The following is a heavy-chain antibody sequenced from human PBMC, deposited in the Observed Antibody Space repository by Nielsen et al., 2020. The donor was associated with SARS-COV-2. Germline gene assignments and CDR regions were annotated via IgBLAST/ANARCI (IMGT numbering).Heavy chain of an antibody. CDR1: GGSISSSSYY. V-gene: IGHV4-39*01. D-gene: IGHD3-10*01. CDR3: ARRAYYYGSGIV. CDR2: IYYSGST. Sequence: SETLSLTCTVSGGSISSSSYYWGWIRQPPGKGLEWIGSIYYSGSTYYNPSLKSRVTISVDTSKNQFSLKLSSVTAADTAGYYCARRAYYYGSGIVWGQGTLVTVSS. J-gene: IGHJ4*02.